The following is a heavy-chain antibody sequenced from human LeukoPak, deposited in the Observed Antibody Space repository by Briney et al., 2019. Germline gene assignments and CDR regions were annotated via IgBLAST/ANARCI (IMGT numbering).Heavy chain of an antibody. Sequence: PGGSLRLSCAVSGFTFGGIWMSWSRQAPGKGLEWVASINSDGSEGYYADVVKGRFTISRDNAKNSLYLQINSLRAEDTAVYYCARSSYSSSSSVWGQGTMVTVSS. V-gene: IGHV3-7*03. D-gene: IGHD6-6*01. CDR1: GFTFGGIW. CDR2: INSDGSEG. CDR3: ARSSYSSSSSV. J-gene: IGHJ3*01.